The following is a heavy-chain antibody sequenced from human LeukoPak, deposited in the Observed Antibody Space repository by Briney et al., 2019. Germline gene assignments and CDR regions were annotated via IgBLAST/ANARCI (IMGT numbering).Heavy chain of an antibody. D-gene: IGHD6-6*01. V-gene: IGHV4-39*07. Sequence: PSETLSLTCTVSGGSISSNNYYWGWIRQPPGKGLEWIGSIYYSGSTNYNPSLKSRVTISVDTSKNQFSLKLSSVTAADTAVYYCARGRSIAARPPFDYWGQGTLVTVSS. J-gene: IGHJ4*02. CDR2: IYYSGST. CDR3: ARGRSIAARPPFDY. CDR1: GGSISSNNYY.